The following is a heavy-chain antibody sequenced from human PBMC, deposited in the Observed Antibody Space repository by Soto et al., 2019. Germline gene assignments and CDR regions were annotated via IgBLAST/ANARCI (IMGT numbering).Heavy chain of an antibody. Sequence: ASVKVSCKASGYTFTGYYMHWVRQAPGQGLEWMGWINPNSGGTNYAQKFQGRVTMTRDTSISTAYMELRSLRSDDMAVYYCAIGVVPAAMYYYGMDVWGQGTTVTVSS. D-gene: IGHD2-2*01. CDR1: GYTFTGYY. V-gene: IGHV1-2*02. CDR3: AIGVVPAAMYYYGMDV. CDR2: INPNSGGT. J-gene: IGHJ6*02.